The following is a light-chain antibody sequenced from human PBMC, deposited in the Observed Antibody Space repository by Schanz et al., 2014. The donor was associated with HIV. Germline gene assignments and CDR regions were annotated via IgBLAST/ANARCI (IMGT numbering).Light chain of an antibody. CDR3: QQSYSATPYT. Sequence: DIQMTQSPSSLSASVGDRVTITCRASQDISISLNWYQQKPGKAPQLLIYASSLLHTGVPSRFSGSGSGTHFTLTITGLQFEDCATYYCQQSYSATPYTFGQGTKVEIK. V-gene: IGKV1-39*01. CDR1: QDISIS. J-gene: IGKJ2*01. CDR2: ASS.